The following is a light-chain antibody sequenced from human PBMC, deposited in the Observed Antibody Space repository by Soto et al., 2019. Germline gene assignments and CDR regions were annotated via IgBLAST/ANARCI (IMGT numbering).Light chain of an antibody. CDR3: QQYNSYSLT. CDR2: DAS. V-gene: IGKV1-5*01. Sequence: DIQMTQSPSTLSASVGDRVTITCRASQSISSRLAWYQQKPGKAPKILIYDASNLESGVPSRFSASGSGTEFTRTISSLQLDDFAPYYCQQYNSYSLTFGGGTKVEIK. CDR1: QSISSR. J-gene: IGKJ4*01.